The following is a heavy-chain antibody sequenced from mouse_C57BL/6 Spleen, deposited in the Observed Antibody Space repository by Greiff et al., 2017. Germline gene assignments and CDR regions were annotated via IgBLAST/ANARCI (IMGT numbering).Heavy chain of an antibody. Sequence: VKVEESGPGLVAPSQSLSIACTVSGFSLTSYGVHWVRQPPGKGLEWLVVIWSDGSTTYNSALKSRLSSSKDDSKSQVFLKMNSLQTDDTAMYYCARHYGSSYWYFDVWGTGTTVTVSS. V-gene: IGHV2-6-1*01. CDR3: ARHYGSSYWYFDV. CDR1: GFSLTSYG. CDR2: IWSDGST. D-gene: IGHD1-1*01. J-gene: IGHJ1*03.